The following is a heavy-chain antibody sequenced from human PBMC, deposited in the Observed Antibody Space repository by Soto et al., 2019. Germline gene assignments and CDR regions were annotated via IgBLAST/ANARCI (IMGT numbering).Heavy chain of an antibody. CDR1: QYTFTNFY. CDR3: ATSSDWSPFLDY. D-gene: IGHD6-19*01. J-gene: IGHJ4*02. Sequence: ASVKVSCKASQYTFTNFYLHWVRQAPGQRPEWMGWINNGGGTIYAQKFQGGLTMTRDTSITTAYMELSRLSSDDTAFYYCATSSDWSPFLDYWGQGTLVTVSS. V-gene: IGHV1-2*02. CDR2: INNGGGT.